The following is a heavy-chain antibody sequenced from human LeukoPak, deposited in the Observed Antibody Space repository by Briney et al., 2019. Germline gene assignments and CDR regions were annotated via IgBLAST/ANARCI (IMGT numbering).Heavy chain of an antibody. CDR2: ISGSGGST. D-gene: IGHD3-10*01. CDR3: AKGWFGELLAHFDY. Sequence: PGGSLRLSCAASGFTFSSYAMSWVRQAPGKGLEWVSAISGSGGSTYYADSVKGRFTISRDNSKNALYLQMNSLRAEDTAVYYCAKGWFGELLAHFDYWGQGTLVTVSS. V-gene: IGHV3-23*01. CDR1: GFTFSSYA. J-gene: IGHJ4*02.